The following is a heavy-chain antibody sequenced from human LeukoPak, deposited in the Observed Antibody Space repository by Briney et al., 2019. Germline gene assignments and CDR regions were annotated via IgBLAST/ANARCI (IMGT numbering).Heavy chain of an antibody. J-gene: IGHJ4*02. CDR1: GFTFSSYW. V-gene: IGHV3-7*01. D-gene: IGHD3-22*01. Sequence: GGSLRLSCAASGFTFSSYWMSWVRQAPGKGLEWVANIKQDGSEKYYVDSVKGRFTMSRDNAKNSLYLQMNSLRAEDTAVYYCARRYYDSSGYYYGNYFDYWGQGTLVTVSS. CDR2: IKQDGSEK. CDR3: ARRYYDSSGYYYGNYFDY.